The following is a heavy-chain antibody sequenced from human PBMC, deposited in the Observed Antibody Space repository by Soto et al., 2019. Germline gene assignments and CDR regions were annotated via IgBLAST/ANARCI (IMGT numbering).Heavy chain of an antibody. D-gene: IGHD2-15*01. CDR3: ARKPLGYCSGGSCYGMDV. CDR1: GFTFSHYG. CDR2: IWDDGSNK. J-gene: IGHJ6*02. Sequence: QAQLVESGGGVVQPGRSLRLSCAASGFTFSHYGIHWVRQVPGKGLEWVAVIWDDGSNKYYADSVKGRFTISRDNSKNTVYLEMDSLRAEDTAIYYCARKPLGYCSGGSCYGMDVWGQGTTVTDSS. V-gene: IGHV3-33*01.